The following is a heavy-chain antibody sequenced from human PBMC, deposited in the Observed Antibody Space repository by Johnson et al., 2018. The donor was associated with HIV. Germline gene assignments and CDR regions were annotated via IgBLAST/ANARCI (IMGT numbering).Heavy chain of an antibody. CDR2: IYTDDSI. CDR3: AREGDYVWGPGKVSDI. CDR1: GFTVSSNY. J-gene: IGHJ3*02. Sequence: VQLVESGGGLVQPGGSLRLSCTASGFTVSSNYMSWVRQAPGKGLEWVSVIYTDDSIYYADSVKGRFTISSDNSKNTLYLQMNGLRAEDTAVYYCAREGDYVWGPGKVSDIWGQGTMVTVSS. D-gene: IGHD3-16*01. V-gene: IGHV3-66*01.